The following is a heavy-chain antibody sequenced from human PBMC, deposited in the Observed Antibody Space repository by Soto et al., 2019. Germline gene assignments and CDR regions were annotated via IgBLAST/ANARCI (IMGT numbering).Heavy chain of an antibody. V-gene: IGHV4-59*01. J-gene: IGHJ1*01. D-gene: IGHD5-12*01. CDR2: IYFSGST. CDR1: GGSISSYY. Sequence: SETLSLTCTVSGGSISSYYWSWIRQSPGKRLEWIGYIYFSGSTNYNPSLKSRVTISGDTSKNQFSLKLTSVTAADTAVYYCARGEQSGYPLRWGQGILVTVSS. CDR3: ARGEQSGYPLR.